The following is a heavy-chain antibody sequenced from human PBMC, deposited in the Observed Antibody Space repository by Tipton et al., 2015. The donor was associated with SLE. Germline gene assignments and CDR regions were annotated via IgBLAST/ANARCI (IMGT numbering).Heavy chain of an antibody. J-gene: IGHJ4*02. V-gene: IGHV4-39*07. Sequence: LRLSCTVSGGPISESTYSWDWIRQAPGKGLEWIGSMYFSGNTYYNPFLRSRVTISADTSKNQFSLKLTSVTAADTAVYYCARDPKYWGQGTLVIVSS. CDR2: MYFSGNT. CDR3: ARDPKY. CDR1: GGPISESTYS.